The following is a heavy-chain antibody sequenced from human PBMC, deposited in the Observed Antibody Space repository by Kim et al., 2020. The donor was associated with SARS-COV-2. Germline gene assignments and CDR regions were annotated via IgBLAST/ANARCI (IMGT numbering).Heavy chain of an antibody. Sequence: SETLSLTCTVSGGSISSYYWSWIRQPPGKGLEWIGYIYYSGSTNYNPSLKSRVTISVDTSKNQFSLKLSSVTAADTAVYYCARGQDVKYYYDSSGYRTIKYYYYGMDVWGQGTTVTVSS. CDR2: IYYSGST. CDR3: ARGQDVKYYYDSSGYRTIKYYYYGMDV. V-gene: IGHV4-59*01. CDR1: GGSISSYY. J-gene: IGHJ6*02. D-gene: IGHD3-22*01.